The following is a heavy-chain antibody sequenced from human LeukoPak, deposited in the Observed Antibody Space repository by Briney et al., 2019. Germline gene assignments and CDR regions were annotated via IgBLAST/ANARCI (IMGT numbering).Heavy chain of an antibody. CDR3: AKDIRRGDNYGYDQFAY. CDR1: GFTFSNYG. Sequence: PGGSLRLSCAASGFTFSNYGMHWARQAPGKGLEWVGFIQYDGANKNYADSVKGRFTISRDNSKKKLYLQMNSLRAEDTALYYCAKDIRRGDNYGYDQFAYWGQGILVIVSS. CDR2: IQYDGANK. D-gene: IGHD5-18*01. J-gene: IGHJ4*02. V-gene: IGHV3-30*02.